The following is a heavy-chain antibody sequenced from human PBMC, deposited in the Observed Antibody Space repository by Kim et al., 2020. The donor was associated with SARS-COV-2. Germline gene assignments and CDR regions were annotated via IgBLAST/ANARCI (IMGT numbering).Heavy chain of an antibody. J-gene: IGHJ4*02. CDR2: FDPEDGET. D-gene: IGHD4-4*01. Sequence: ASVKVSCKVSGYTLTELSMHWVRQAPGKGLEWMGGFDPEDGETIYAQKFQGRVTMTEDTSTDTAYMELSSLRSEDTAVYYCATDLTRGTVTTLLDYWGQGTLVTVSS. CDR1: GYTLTELS. CDR3: ATDLTRGTVTTLLDY. V-gene: IGHV1-24*01.